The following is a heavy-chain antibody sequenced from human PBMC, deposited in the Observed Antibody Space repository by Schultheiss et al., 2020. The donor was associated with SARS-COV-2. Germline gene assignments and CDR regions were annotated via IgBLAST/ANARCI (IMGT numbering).Heavy chain of an antibody. CDR2: IYYSGST. Sequence: GSLRLSCTVSGGSISSYYWSWTRQPPGKGLEWIGYIYYSGSTNYNPSLKSRVTISVDTSKNQFSLKLSSVTAADTAVYYCARVRGYCTNGVCYTSYYYYYMDVWGKGTTVTVSS. D-gene: IGHD2-8*01. CDR3: ARVRGYCTNGVCYTSYYYYYMDV. V-gene: IGHV4-59*01. CDR1: GGSISSYY. J-gene: IGHJ6*03.